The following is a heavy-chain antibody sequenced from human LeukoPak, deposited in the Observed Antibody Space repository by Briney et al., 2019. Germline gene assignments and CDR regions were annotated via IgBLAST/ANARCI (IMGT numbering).Heavy chain of an antibody. D-gene: IGHD6-13*01. J-gene: IGHJ4*02. CDR1: GFTFSDYA. Sequence: PGGSLRLSCAASGFTFSDYAMTWVRQAPGKGLEWVSSTAPVHYADSVKGRFTISRDDSKNTLYLQMNSLRAEDTAVYYCAKASVSSWYSPKFDYWGQGTLVTVSS. V-gene: IGHV3-23*01. CDR2: STAPV. CDR3: AKASVSSWYSPKFDY.